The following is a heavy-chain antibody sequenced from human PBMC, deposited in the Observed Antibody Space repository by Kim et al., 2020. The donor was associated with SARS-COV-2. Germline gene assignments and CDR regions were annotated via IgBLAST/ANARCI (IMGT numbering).Heavy chain of an antibody. V-gene: IGHV3-11*06. Sequence: RFTISRDNAKNSLYLQMNSLRAEDTAVYYCASTYYDFWSGYYYYYYGMDVWGQGTTVTVSS. D-gene: IGHD3-3*01. J-gene: IGHJ6*02. CDR3: ASTYYDFWSGYYYYYYGMDV.